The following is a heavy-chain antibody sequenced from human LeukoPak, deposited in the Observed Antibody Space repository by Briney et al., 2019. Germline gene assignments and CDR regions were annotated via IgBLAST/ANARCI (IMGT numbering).Heavy chain of an antibody. V-gene: IGHV1-18*01. D-gene: IGHD3-22*01. CDR3: ARALYSDSSGYYPGLDH. CDR2: ISSYNGDT. J-gene: IGHJ4*02. Sequence: ASVKVSCKASGYTFNSYAFSWVRQAPGQGLEWVGWISSYNGDTNYARRFQGRVTMTTDTSTKTSHMELRNLGSDDTAVYYCARALYSDSSGYYPGLDHWGQGTLVTVSS. CDR1: GYTFNSYA.